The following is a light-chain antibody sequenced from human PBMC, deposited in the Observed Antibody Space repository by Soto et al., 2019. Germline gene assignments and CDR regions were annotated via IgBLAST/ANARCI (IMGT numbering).Light chain of an antibody. CDR3: AAWDDSLNPHVV. CDR2: GNS. V-gene: IGLV1-44*01. J-gene: IGLJ2*01. CDR1: SSNIGKCN. Sequence: QSVLTQPPSASGTPGQRVTISCSGSSSNIGKCNVNWYQQLPGTAPKLLIYGNSQRPSGVPDRFSGSKSGTSASLAISGLQSEDEADYYCAAWDDSLNPHVVFGGGTKLTVL.